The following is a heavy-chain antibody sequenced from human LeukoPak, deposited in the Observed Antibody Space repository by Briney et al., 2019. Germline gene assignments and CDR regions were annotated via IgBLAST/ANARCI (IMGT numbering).Heavy chain of an antibody. J-gene: IGHJ6*02. CDR1: GFTFSSYW. CDR3: ARYSGSYEVNYYYYYGMDV. V-gene: IGHV3-7*03. CDR2: IKQDGSEK. D-gene: IGHD1-26*01. Sequence: PGGSLRLSCAASGFTFSSYWMSWVRQAPGKGLEWVANIKQDGSEKYYVDSVKGRFTISRDNAKNSLYLQMNSLRAHDTAVYYCARYSGSYEVNYYYYYGMDVWGQGTTVTVSS.